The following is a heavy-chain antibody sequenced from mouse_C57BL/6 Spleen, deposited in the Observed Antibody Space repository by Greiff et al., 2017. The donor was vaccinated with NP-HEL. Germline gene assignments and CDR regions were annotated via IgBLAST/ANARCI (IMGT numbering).Heavy chain of an antibody. V-gene: IGHV5-17*01. D-gene: IGHD1-1*01. CDR3: ERQYNYCGSRAYFDD. CDR1: GFTFSDYG. CDR2: ISSGSSTI. J-gene: IGHJ1*03. Sequence: EVKLVESGGGLVKPGGSLKLSCAASGFTFSDYGMHWVRQAPEKGLEWVAYISSGSSTINYADTVKGRFTISRDNAKNTLFLQMTSLRSEDTAMYSCERQYNYCGSRAYFDDWGTGTTVTVSS.